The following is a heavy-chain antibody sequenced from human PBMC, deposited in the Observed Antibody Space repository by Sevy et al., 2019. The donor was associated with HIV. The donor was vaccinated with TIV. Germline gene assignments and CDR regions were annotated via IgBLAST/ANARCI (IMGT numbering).Heavy chain of an antibody. J-gene: IGHJ6*02. CDR2: IYYSGRI. Sequence: SETLSLTCTVSGGSINNYYWTWIRQPPGKGLEWIGYIYYSGRIKYNPSLKSRVTISVDTSKNQFSLKLSSVTAADTAVYYCARALQNYYYGMDVWGQGTTFTVSS. CDR3: ARALQNYYYGMDV. V-gene: IGHV4-59*01. CDR1: GGSINNYY.